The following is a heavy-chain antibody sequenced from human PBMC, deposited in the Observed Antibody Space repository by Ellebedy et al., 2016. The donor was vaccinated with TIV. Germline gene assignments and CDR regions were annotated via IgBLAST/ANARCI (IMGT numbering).Heavy chain of an antibody. CDR2: IIPIFGTA. Sequence: SVKVSXXASGGTFSSYAISWVRQAPGQGLEWMGGIIPIFGTANYAQKFQGRVTITADESTGTAYMELSSLRSEDTAVYYCARDLSPEGSMATGYFDYWGQGTLVTVSS. V-gene: IGHV1-69*13. CDR3: ARDLSPEGSMATGYFDY. D-gene: IGHD1-14*01. CDR1: GGTFSSYA. J-gene: IGHJ4*02.